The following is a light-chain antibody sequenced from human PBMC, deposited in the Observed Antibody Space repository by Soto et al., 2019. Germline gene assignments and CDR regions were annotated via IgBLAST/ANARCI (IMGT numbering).Light chain of an antibody. J-gene: IGKJ4*01. V-gene: IGKV3D-15*01. Sequence: IVMTQSPATLSVSQGEGVTLSCRASENVGTNLAWYQQKPGQAPRLLIYGSSTRATGIPATFSGSGSGTEFTLTISSLQSEESAIYYCQQYNNWGLSFGGGTKVEIK. CDR2: GSS. CDR3: QQYNNWGLS. CDR1: ENVGTN.